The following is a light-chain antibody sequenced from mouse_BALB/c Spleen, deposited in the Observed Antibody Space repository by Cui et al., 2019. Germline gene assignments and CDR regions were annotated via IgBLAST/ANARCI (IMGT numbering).Light chain of an antibody. J-gene: IGKJ1*01. Sequence: IVLTQSPAIMSASPGEKVTLTCSASASVSSSYLYWYQQKPGSSPKLWIYSTSNLGSGVPARFSGSGSGTAYSLTISSMEAEDAASYFCHQWSSYPPTFGGGTKLEIK. CDR3: HQWSSYPPT. V-gene: IGKV4-79*01. CDR1: ASVSSSY. CDR2: STS.